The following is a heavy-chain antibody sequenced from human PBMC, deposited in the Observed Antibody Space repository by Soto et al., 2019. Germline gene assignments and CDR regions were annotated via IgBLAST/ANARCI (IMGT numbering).Heavy chain of an antibody. V-gene: IGHV4-34*01. CDR3: ARPSSRRGIPEDV. J-gene: IGHJ4*02. D-gene: IGHD2-2*01. CDR2: INHSGST. CDR1: GGSFSGYY. Sequence: SETLSLTCAVYGGSFSGYYWSWIRQPPGKGLEWIGEINHSGSTNYNPSLKSRVTISVDTSKNQFSLKLSSVTAADTAVYYGARPSSRRGIPEDVWGQGTLVTVSS.